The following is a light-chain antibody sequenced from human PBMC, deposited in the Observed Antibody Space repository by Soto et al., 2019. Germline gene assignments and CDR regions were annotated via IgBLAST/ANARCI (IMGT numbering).Light chain of an antibody. CDR1: SSNIGAGYD. Sequence: VLTQPPSVSGAPGQRVTISCTGSSSNIGAGYDVHWYQQLPGTAPKLLIYGNSNRPSGVPDRFSGSKSGTSASLAITGLQAEDEADYYCQSYDSSLSAYVFGTGTKVTV. CDR2: GNS. V-gene: IGLV1-40*01. J-gene: IGLJ1*01. CDR3: QSYDSSLSAYV.